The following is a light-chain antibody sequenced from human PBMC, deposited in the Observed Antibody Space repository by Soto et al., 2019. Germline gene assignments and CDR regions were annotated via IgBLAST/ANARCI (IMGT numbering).Light chain of an antibody. CDR3: QQYAGSPWT. CDR1: QSVSSTY. Sequence: EIVLTQSPGTLSLSPGERATLSCRASQSVSSTYLAWYRQKPGQAPRLLIYGASSSATGIPDRFSGSGSGTDFTLIISRLEPEDFAVYYCQQYAGSPWTFGQGTKVESK. CDR2: GAS. V-gene: IGKV3-20*01. J-gene: IGKJ1*01.